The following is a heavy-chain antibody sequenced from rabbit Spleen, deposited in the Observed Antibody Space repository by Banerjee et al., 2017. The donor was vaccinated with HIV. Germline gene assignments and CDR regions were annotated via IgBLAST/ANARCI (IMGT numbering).Heavy chain of an antibody. V-gene: IGHV1S40*01. CDR3: ARSFNVNLYIGL. D-gene: IGHD1-1*01. Sequence: QSLEESGGDLVKPGASLTLTCKASGIDFSARYYICWVRQAPGKGLEWIACIYTSSSGSTYYASWAKGRFTISKTSSTTVTLQMTSLTAADTATYFCARSFNVNLYIGLWGPGTLVTVS. CDR2: IYTSSSGST. CDR1: GIDFSARYY. J-gene: IGHJ6*01.